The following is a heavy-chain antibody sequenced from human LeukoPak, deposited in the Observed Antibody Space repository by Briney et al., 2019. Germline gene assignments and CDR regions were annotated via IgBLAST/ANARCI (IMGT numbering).Heavy chain of an antibody. V-gene: IGHV4-39*01. CDR3: AGLLGIAVAYFDY. D-gene: IGHD6-19*01. Sequence: TFSSYWMNWVRQAPGKGLEWIGSIYYSGSTYYNPSLKSRVTISVDTSKNQFSLKLSSVTAADTAVYYCAGLLGIAVAYFDYWGQGTLVTVSS. CDR1: TFSSYW. CDR2: IYYSGST. J-gene: IGHJ4*02.